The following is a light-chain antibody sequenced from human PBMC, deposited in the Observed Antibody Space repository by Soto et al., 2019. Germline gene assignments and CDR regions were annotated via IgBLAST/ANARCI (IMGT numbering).Light chain of an antibody. V-gene: IGKV3-20*01. CDR3: RQYGGLPRT. J-gene: IGKJ1*01. CDR1: PSISSNL. Sequence: IGLAHSPGTLSLFTGEGTTLSCRSSPSISSNLLAWYQQKRGQAPRLLIHGASNRATGIPDRFSGSGSGRDFTLTITRLEPEEFVVYYCRQYGGLPRTFGQGTKVDIK. CDR2: GAS.